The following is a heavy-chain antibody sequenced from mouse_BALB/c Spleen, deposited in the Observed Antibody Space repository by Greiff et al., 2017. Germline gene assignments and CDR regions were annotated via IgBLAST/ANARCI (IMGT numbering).Heavy chain of an antibody. Sequence: VQLQESGPGLVQPSQSLSITCTVSGFSLTSYGVHWVRQSPGKGLEWLGVIWSGGSTDYNAAFISRLSISKDNSKSQVFFKMNSLQANDTAIYYCARNGYYYGSSYAMDYWGQGTSVTVSS. CDR1: GFSLTSYG. V-gene: IGHV2-2*02. CDR2: IWSGGST. CDR3: ARNGYYYGSSYAMDY. J-gene: IGHJ4*01. D-gene: IGHD1-1*01.